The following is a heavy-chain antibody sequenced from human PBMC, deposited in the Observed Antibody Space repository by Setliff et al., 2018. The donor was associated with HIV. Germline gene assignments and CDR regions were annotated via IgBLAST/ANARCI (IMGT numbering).Heavy chain of an antibody. CDR1: DYSISSGSY. CDR3: ASSSPGYYDILTGYYEGYYFDY. Sequence: LSETLSLTCAVSDYSISSGSYWGWIRQPPGKGLEWIGSIYHSGNTYYNPSLKSRVTLSVDTSKNQFSLKLSSATAADTAVYYCASSSPGYYDILTGYYEGYYFDYWGQGTLVTVSS. J-gene: IGHJ4*02. CDR2: IYHSGNT. D-gene: IGHD3-9*01. V-gene: IGHV4-38-2*01.